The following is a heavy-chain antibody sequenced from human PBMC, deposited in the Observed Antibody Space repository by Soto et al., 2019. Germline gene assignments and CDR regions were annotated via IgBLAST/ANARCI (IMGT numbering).Heavy chain of an antibody. J-gene: IGHJ4*02. CDR3: ARDDYYTIDH. CDR2: IKSDGSGT. D-gene: IGHD3-22*01. V-gene: IGHV3-74*01. CDR1: GFTFSNAW. Sequence: EVQLVESGGGLVQRGGSLRLSCVASGFTFSNAWMHWVRQAPGKGLECVSRIKSDGSGTVYADSVNGRFTISRDNAKNTVYLQMNSLRDEDTAVYYCARDDYYTIDHRGQGPLVTVSS.